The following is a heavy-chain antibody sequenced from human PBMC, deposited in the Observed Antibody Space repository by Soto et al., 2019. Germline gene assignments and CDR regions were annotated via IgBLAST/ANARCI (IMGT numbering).Heavy chain of an antibody. D-gene: IGHD4-4*01. CDR1: GGTFSSYV. CDR3: ARCVYDYNYYFDY. J-gene: IGHJ4*02. CDR2: IIPIFGTA. Sequence: QVQLVQSGAEVKKPGSSVKVSCKASGGTFSSYVISWVRQAPGQGLEWMGGIIPIFGTANYAQKFQGRVTMTADESTSTAYMELNSLRSEDTAVYYCARCVYDYNYYFDYWGQGTLVTVSS. V-gene: IGHV1-69*12.